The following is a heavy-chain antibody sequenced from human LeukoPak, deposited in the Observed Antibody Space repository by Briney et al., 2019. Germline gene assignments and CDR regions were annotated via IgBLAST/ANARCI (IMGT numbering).Heavy chain of an antibody. V-gene: IGHV3-30*02. Sequence: PGGSLRLSCAASGFTFSSYGMHWVRQAPGKGLEWVAFIRYDGSNKYYADSVKGRFTISRDNSKNTLYLQMNSLRAEDTAVYYCAKDSKPGYSSGWYWGDYWGQGTLVTVSS. CDR3: AKDSKPGYSSGWYWGDY. J-gene: IGHJ4*02. CDR1: GFTFSSYG. D-gene: IGHD6-19*01. CDR2: IRYDGSNK.